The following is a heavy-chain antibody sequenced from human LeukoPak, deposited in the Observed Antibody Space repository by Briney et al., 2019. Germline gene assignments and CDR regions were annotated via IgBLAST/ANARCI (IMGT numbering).Heavy chain of an antibody. CDR2: ISYDGSNK. D-gene: IGHD4-17*01. V-gene: IGHV3-30*18. CDR3: AKDQGYGDQVLDY. J-gene: IGHJ4*02. Sequence: GGSLRLSCAASGFTFSSYGMHWVRQAPGEGLEWVAVISYDGSNKYYADSVKGRFTISRDNSKNTLYLQMNSLRAEDTAVYYCAKDQGYGDQVLDYWGQGTLVTVSS. CDR1: GFTFSSYG.